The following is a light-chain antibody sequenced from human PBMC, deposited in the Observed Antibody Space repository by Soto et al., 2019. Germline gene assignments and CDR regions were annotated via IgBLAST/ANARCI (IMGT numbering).Light chain of an antibody. CDR1: QGISSY. V-gene: IGKV1-9*01. J-gene: IGKJ4*01. CDR2: AAS. CDR3: QQLNSYPLT. Sequence: DSQLTQSPSFLSASVGDRVTITCRASQGISSYLAWYQQNPGKAPKLLIYAASTLQSGVPSRFSGSGSGTEFTLTISSLQPEDFATYYCQQLNSYPLTFGGGTKVDIK.